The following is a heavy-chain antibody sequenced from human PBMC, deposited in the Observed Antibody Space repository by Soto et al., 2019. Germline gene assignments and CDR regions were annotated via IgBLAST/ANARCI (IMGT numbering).Heavy chain of an antibody. J-gene: IGHJ6*02. CDR3: ARRTRYYYYGMDV. V-gene: IGHV4-31*03. CDR2: IYYSGST. CDR1: GGSISSGGYY. D-gene: IGHD1-1*01. Sequence: SETLSLTCTVSGGSISSGGYYWSWIRQHPGKGLEWIGYIYYSGSTYYNPSLKSRVTISVDMSKNQFSLKLSSVTAADTAVYYCARRTRYYYYGMDVWGQGTTVTVSS.